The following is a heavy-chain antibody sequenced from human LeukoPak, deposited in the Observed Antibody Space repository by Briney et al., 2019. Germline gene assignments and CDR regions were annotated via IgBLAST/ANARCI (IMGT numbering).Heavy chain of an antibody. CDR3: ARDLITMVRGVIPY. V-gene: IGHV3-48*01. CDR2: ISSSSSTI. CDR1: GFTFSRFG. Sequence: GRSLRLSCAASGFTFSRFGMHSVRQAPGKGPEWVSYISSSSSTIYYADSVKGRFTISRDNAKNSLYLQMNSLRAEDTAVYYCARDLITMVRGVIPYWGQGTLVTVSS. D-gene: IGHD3-10*01. J-gene: IGHJ4*02.